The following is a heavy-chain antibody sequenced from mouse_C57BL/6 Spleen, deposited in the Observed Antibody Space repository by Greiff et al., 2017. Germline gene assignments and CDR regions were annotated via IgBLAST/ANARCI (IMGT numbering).Heavy chain of an antibody. D-gene: IGHD1-1*01. CDR1: GYAFSSYW. CDR3: ARSITTVVPSWFAD. CDR2: IYPGDGDT. Sequence: QVQLKQSGAELVKPGASVKISCKASGYAFSSYWMNWVKQRPGKGLEWIGQIYPGDGDTNYNGKFKGKATLTADKSSSTAYMQLSSLTSEDSAVYFCARSITTVVPSWFADWGKGTLVTVSA. V-gene: IGHV1-80*01. J-gene: IGHJ3*01.